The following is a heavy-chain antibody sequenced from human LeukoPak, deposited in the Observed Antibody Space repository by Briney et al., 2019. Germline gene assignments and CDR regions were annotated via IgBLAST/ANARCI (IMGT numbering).Heavy chain of an antibody. CDR2: IWYDGSNK. D-gene: IGHD4-17*01. CDR3: ARERSTVTTFDY. CDR1: GFSFSSYG. J-gene: IGHJ4*02. V-gene: IGHV3-33*01. Sequence: GGSLRLSCAASGFSFSSYGMHWVRQAPGKGLEWVAVIWYDGSNKCYADSVKGRFTISRDNSKNTLYLQMNSLRAEDTAVYCCARERSTVTTFDYWGQGTLVTVSS.